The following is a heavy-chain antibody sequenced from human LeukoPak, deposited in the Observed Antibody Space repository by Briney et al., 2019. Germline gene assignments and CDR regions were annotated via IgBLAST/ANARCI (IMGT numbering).Heavy chain of an antibody. D-gene: IGHD3-10*01. V-gene: IGHV3-23*01. CDR1: GFTLSIHA. J-gene: IGHJ4*02. Sequence: TGGSLRLSCAVSGFTLSIHAMSWARQAPGEALERVSAISGSGGSTYYADSVKGRFTISRDNSKNTLYLQMNSLRAEDTAVYYCAKDSNYYGSGSNDYWGQRTLGTVSS. CDR3: AKDSNYYGSGSNDY. CDR2: ISGSGGST.